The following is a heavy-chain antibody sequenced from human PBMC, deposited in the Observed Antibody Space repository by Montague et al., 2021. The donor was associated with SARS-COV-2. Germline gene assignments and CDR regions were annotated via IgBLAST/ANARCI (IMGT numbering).Heavy chain of an antibody. CDR3: ASYQNYYYYYGMDV. J-gene: IGHJ6*02. CDR2: ISSSSSYI. CDR1: GFTFSSYS. V-gene: IGHV3-21*01. Sequence: SLRLSCAASGFTFSSYSVNWVRQAPGKGLEWVSSISSSSSYIYYADSVKGRFTISRDNAKNSLYLQMNSLRAEDTAVYYCASYQNYYYYYGMDVWGRGTLVTVSS. D-gene: IGHD2-2*01.